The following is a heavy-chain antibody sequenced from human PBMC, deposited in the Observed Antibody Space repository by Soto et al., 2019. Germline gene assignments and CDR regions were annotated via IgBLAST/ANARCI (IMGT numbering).Heavy chain of an antibody. V-gene: IGHV1-18*01. Sequence: ASVKVSCKASGYTFTNYGISWVRQAPGQGLEWMGWINTYNGNTNHAQKLQGRVTMTTDTSTSTAYMELRSLRSDDTAVYYCARGVGSGTYYNQYNWFDPWGHGTLVTVPS. J-gene: IGHJ5*02. D-gene: IGHD3-10*01. CDR2: INTYNGNT. CDR3: ARGVGSGTYYNQYNWFDP. CDR1: GYTFTNYG.